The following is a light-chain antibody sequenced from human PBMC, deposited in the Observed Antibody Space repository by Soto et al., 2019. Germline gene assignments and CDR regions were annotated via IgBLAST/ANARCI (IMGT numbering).Light chain of an antibody. CDR1: SRDVGGYNY. J-gene: IGLJ1*01. CDR3: SSYTSSSTPPYV. Sequence: QSALTQPASVSGSPGQSITISCTGTSRDVGGYNYVSWYQQHPGKAPKLMIYDVSNRPSGVSNRFSGSKSGNTASLTISGLQSEFDADYYCSSYTSSSTPPYVFGTGTKVTV. V-gene: IGLV2-14*01. CDR2: DVS.